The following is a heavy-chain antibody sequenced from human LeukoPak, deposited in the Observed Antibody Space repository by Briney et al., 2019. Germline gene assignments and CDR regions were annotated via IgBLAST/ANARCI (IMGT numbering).Heavy chain of an antibody. J-gene: IGHJ5*02. V-gene: IGHV1-2*02. CDR3: ARDRQLSFGVVIPRWFDP. CDR2: INPNSGGT. D-gene: IGHD3-3*01. CDR1: GYTFTGYY. Sequence: EASVKVSCKASGYTFTGYYMHWVRQAPGQGLEWMGWINPNSGGTNYAQKFQGRFTMTRDTSISTAYMELSRLRSDDTAVYYCARDRQLSFGVVIPRWFDPWGQGTLVTVSS.